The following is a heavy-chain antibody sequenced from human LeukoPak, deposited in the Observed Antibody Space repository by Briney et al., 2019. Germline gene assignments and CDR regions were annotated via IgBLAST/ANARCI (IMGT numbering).Heavy chain of an antibody. CDR2: IYHSGST. V-gene: IGHV4-59*01. D-gene: IGHD2-15*01. CDR3: GRLYCSGGRCHLGY. CDR1: GGSISSYY. Sequence: PSETLSLTCTVSGGSISSYYWSWIRQPPGKGLEWIGYIYHSGSTNYNPSLTSRVTISVDTSKNQFSLKLSSVTAADTAIYYCGRLYCSGGRCHLGYWGQGTLVTVPS. J-gene: IGHJ4*02.